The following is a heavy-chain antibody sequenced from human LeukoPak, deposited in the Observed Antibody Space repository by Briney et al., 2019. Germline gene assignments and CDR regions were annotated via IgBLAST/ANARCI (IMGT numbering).Heavy chain of an antibody. CDR3: ARGIVVVPVRSYYYYMDV. CDR1: GGSFSGYY. CDR2: INHSGST. Sequence: SETLSLTCAVYGGSFSGYYWSWIRQPPGKGLEWIGEINHSGSTNYNPSLKSRVTISVDTSKNQFSLKPSSVTAADTAVYYCARGIVVVPVRSYYYYMDVWGKGTTVTVSS. J-gene: IGHJ6*03. D-gene: IGHD2-2*01. V-gene: IGHV4-34*01.